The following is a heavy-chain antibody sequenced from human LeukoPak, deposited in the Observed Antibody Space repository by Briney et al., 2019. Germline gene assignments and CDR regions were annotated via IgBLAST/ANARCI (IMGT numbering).Heavy chain of an antibody. V-gene: IGHV1-18*01. CDR2: ISAYNGNT. J-gene: IGHJ6*03. D-gene: IGHD2-15*01. CDR3: ARARQTYCSGCSCQRGTYYYYYMDV. CDR1: GYTFTSYG. Sequence: ASVKVSCKASGYTFTSYGISWVRQAPGQGLEWMGWISAYNGNTNYAQKLQGRVTMTTDTSTSTAYMELRSLRSDDTAVYYCARARQTYCSGCSCQRGTYYYYYMDVWGKGTTVTVCS.